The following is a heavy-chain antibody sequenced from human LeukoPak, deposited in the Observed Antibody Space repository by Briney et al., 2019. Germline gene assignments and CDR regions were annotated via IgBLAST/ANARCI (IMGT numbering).Heavy chain of an antibody. CDR2: IYYSGST. CDR1: GFTFSSYE. D-gene: IGHD3-16*01. Sequence: GSLRLSCAASGFTFSSYEMNWVRQAPGKGLEWIGSIYYSGSTYYNPSLKRRVTISLDTSKNQFSLELRSVTAADTAVYYCARGEFDGGVYFDYWGQGTLVTVSS. CDR3: ARGEFDGGVYFDY. V-gene: IGHV4-39*07. J-gene: IGHJ4*02.